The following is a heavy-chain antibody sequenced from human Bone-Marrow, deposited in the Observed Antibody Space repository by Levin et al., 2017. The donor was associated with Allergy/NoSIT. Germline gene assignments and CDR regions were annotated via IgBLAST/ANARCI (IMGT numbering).Heavy chain of an antibody. D-gene: IGHD2-21*01. CDR2: ISSSSSYI. J-gene: IGHJ4*02. CDR1: GFTFSSYS. V-gene: IGHV3-21*01. CDR3: ARWGDCYSHSFDY. Sequence: GGSLRLSCAASGFTFSSYSMNWVRQAPGKGLEWVSSISSSSSYIYYADSVKGRFTISRDNAKNSLYLQMNSLRAEDTAVYYCARWGDCYSHSFDYWGQGTLVTVSS.